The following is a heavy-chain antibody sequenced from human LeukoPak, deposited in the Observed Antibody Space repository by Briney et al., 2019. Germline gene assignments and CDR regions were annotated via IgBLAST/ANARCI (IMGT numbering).Heavy chain of an antibody. CDR1: GGTFSSYA. D-gene: IGHD3-3*01. V-gene: IGHV1-69*13. CDR3: ATPRLPDLEWLGDAFDI. CDR2: IIPIFGTA. Sequence: ASVKVSCTASGGTFSSYAISWVRQAPGQGLEWMGGIIPIFGTATYAQKFQGRVTITADESTSTAYMELSSLRSEDTAVYYCATPRLPDLEWLGDAFDIWGQGTMVTVSS. J-gene: IGHJ3*02.